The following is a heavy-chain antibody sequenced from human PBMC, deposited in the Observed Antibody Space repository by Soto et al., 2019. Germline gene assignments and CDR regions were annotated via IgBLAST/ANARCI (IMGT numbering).Heavy chain of an antibody. Sequence: GELLKISCKGSGCSFTSYWIGWVRQMPGKGLEWMGIIYPGDSDTRYSPSFQGRVTISADKSISTAYLQWSSLKASDTAMYYCASPSRGDYSAFDIWGQGTMVTVSS. CDR2: IYPGDSDT. J-gene: IGHJ3*02. CDR3: ASPSRGDYSAFDI. V-gene: IGHV5-51*01. CDR1: GCSFTSYW. D-gene: IGHD4-17*01.